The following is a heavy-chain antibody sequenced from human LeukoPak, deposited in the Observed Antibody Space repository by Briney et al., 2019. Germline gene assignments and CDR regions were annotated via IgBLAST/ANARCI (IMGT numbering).Heavy chain of an antibody. CDR3: AKGSGSL. CDR2: IGGGGGIT. J-gene: IGHJ4*02. Sequence: GGSLRLSCAASGFTFSSYVMTWVRQAPGKGLEWVSGIGGGGGITYYADSVKGRFTISRDNSKNTLYLQMNSLRAEDTAVYYCAKGSGSLWGQGTLVTVSS. D-gene: IGHD2-15*01. V-gene: IGHV3-23*01. CDR1: GFTFSSYV.